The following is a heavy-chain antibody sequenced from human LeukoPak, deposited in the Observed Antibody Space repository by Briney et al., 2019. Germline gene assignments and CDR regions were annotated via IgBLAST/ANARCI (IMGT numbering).Heavy chain of an antibody. CDR1: GLTFSSYA. CDR3: ARADGMDV. Sequence: GRSLRLSCAASGLTFSSYAMHWVRQAPGKGLEWVSYISSYSTSIYYADSVKGRFTISRDNAKNSLYLQMNSLRDEDTAVYYCARADGMDVWGQGTTVTVSS. CDR2: ISSYSTSI. V-gene: IGHV3-48*02. J-gene: IGHJ6*02.